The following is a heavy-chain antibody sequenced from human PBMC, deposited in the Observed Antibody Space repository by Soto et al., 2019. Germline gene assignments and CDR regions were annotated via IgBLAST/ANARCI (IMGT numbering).Heavy chain of an antibody. V-gene: IGHV3-21*01. CDR2: ISSSSSYI. CDR1: GFTFSSYS. J-gene: IGHJ6*02. CDR3: ARGKLDYYYYGMDV. Sequence: GSLRLSCAASGFTFSSYSMNWVRQAPGKGLEWVSSISSSSSYIYYADSVKGRFTISRDNAKNSLYLQMNSLRAEDTAVYYCARGKLDYYYYGMDVWGQGTTVTVSS.